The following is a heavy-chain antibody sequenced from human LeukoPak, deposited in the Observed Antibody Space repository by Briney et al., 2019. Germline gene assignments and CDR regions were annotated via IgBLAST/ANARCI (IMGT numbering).Heavy chain of an antibody. CDR3: ARRAAGRCSGGSCYYFDY. J-gene: IGHJ4*02. V-gene: IGHV5-51*01. CDR1: GYSFISYW. CDR2: IYPGDSDT. Sequence: GESLKISCKGSGYSFISYWIGWVRQMPGKGLEWMGIIYPGDSDTRYSPSFQGQVTISADKSISTAYLQWSSLKASDTAMYYCARRAAGRCSGGSCYYFDYWGQGTLVTVSS. D-gene: IGHD2-15*01.